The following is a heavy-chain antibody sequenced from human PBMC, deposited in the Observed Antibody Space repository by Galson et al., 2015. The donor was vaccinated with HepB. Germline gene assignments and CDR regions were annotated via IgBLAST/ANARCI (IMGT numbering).Heavy chain of an antibody. D-gene: IGHD6-19*01. CDR2: ISSSSSTI. V-gene: IGHV3-48*02. CDR1: GFTFSSYS. J-gene: IGHJ4*02. Sequence: SLRLSCAASGFTFSSYSMNWVRQAPGKGLEWVSYISSSSSTIYYADSVKGRFTISRDNAKNSLYLQMNSLRDEDTAVYYCARRKQWLEGLRDYWGQGTLVTVSS. CDR3: ARRKQWLEGLRDY.